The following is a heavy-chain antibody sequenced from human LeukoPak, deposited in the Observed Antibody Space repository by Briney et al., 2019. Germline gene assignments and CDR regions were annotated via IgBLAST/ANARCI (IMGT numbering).Heavy chain of an antibody. CDR1: GGSFSGYY. D-gene: IGHD3-16*02. CDR3: AREFYVWGSYRSGDWFDP. CDR2: INHSGST. J-gene: IGHJ5*02. V-gene: IGHV4-34*01. Sequence: PSETLSLTCAVYGGSFSGYYWSWIRQPPGKGLEWIGEINHSGSTNYNPSLKSRVTISVDTSKNQFSLKLSSVTAADTAVYYCAREFYVWGSYRSGDWFDPWGQGTLVTVSS.